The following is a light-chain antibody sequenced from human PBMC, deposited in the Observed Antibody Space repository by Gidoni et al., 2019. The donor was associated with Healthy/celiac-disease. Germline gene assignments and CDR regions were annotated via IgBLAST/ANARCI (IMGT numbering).Light chain of an antibody. CDR2: EVS. V-gene: IGLV2-14*01. Sequence: QSALTQPASVSGSPGQSITISCTGTSSDVGGYNYVSWYQQHPGKAPKLMIYEVSNRPSGVSNRFSGSKSCNTASLTIAGLQAEDEADYYCSSYTSSSSRVFGGGTKLTV. J-gene: IGLJ3*02. CDR1: SSDVGGYNY. CDR3: SSYTSSSSRV.